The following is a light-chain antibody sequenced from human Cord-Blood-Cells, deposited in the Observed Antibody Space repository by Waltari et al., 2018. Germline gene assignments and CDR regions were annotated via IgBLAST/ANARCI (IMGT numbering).Light chain of an antibody. V-gene: IGLV2-23*01. CDR3: CSYAGSSTYV. J-gene: IGLJ1*01. CDR1: SSDVGSYKL. Sequence: QSALTQPASVSGSPGQSITISCTGTSSDVGSYKLVSWYQQHTGKAPKPMIYEGSKRPSGVSNRFSGSKSGNTASLTISGLQAEDEADYYCCSYAGSSTYVFGTGTKVTVL. CDR2: EGS.